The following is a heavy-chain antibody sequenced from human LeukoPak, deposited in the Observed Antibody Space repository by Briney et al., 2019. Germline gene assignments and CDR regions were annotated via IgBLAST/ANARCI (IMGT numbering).Heavy chain of an antibody. CDR3: TGNYYGSGSYADFDY. CDR1: GFTFSGSA. V-gene: IGHV3-73*01. D-gene: IGHD3-10*01. J-gene: IGHJ4*02. CDR2: IRSTANGYAT. Sequence: PGGSLRLSCAASGFTFSGSALHWVRQASGKGLEWVGRIRSTANGYATAYAASVKGRFTISRDDSKNTAYLQMDSLKTEDTAVYYCTGNYYGSGSYADFDYWGQGTLVTVPS.